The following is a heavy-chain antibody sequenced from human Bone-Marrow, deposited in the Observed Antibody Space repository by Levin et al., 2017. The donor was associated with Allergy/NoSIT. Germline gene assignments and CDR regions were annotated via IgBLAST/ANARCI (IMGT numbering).Heavy chain of an antibody. CDR3: ARAADFWNGLYLLFDH. CDR1: GFSFSNYY. V-gene: IGHV3-11*06. J-gene: IGHJ4*02. CDR2: ISGDSTYT. D-gene: IGHD3-3*01. Sequence: KSGGSLRLSCAASGFSFSNYYMAWIRQAPGKGLEWVASISGDSTYTENPDSLKGRFTVSRDNAKNSLYLQVSSLRVEDTAVYFCARAADFWNGLYLLFDHWGQGTLVTVSS.